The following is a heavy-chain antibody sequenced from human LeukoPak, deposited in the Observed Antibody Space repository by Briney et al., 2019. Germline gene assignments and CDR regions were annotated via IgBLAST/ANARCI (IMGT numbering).Heavy chain of an antibody. D-gene: IGHD6-13*01. CDR1: GFTFSSYG. J-gene: IGHJ6*02. Sequence: GRSLRLSCAASGFTFSSYGMHWVRQAPGKGLEWVAVIWYDGSNKYHADSVKGRFTISRDNSKNTLYLQMNSLRAEDTAVYYCARFDSSWSLIRNYYYYGMDVWGQGTTVTVSS. V-gene: IGHV3-33*01. CDR2: IWYDGSNK. CDR3: ARFDSSWSLIRNYYYYGMDV.